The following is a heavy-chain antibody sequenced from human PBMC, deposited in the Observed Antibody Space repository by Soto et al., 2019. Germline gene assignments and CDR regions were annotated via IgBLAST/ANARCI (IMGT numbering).Heavy chain of an antibody. Sequence: QVQLVESGGGVVQPGRSLRLSCAASGFTFSSYGMHWVRQAPGKGLEWVAVIWYDGSTKYYADSVMGRFTISRDTSKNTLYLKMNSLRVEDTAVYYCARDWLGKYFDYGGQGTLVTVSS. D-gene: IGHD6-19*01. CDR3: ARDWLGKYFDY. CDR2: IWYDGSTK. CDR1: GFTFSSYG. J-gene: IGHJ4*02. V-gene: IGHV3-33*01.